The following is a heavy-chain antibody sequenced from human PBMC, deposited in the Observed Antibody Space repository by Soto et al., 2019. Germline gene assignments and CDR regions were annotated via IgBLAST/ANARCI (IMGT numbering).Heavy chain of an antibody. D-gene: IGHD3-10*01. CDR3: ARDLNPRFGPGTLHGFFDF. CDR2: INTNNAST. CDR1: GDSFIAHY. Sequence: ASVKVSCKVSGDSFIAHYIHWLRQAPGQRLEWMGWINTNNASTKYAERFQGRVTMTRDTSISTVYMELSRLRSDDTAIYYCARDLNPRFGPGTLHGFFDFWGQGTLVTVSS. J-gene: IGHJ4*02. V-gene: IGHV1-2*02.